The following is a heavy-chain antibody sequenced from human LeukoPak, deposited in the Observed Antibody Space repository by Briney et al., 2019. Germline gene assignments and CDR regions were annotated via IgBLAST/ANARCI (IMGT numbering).Heavy chain of an antibody. J-gene: IGHJ6*03. CDR2: ISSSGSTI. V-gene: IGHV3-48*03. Sequence: KGLEWVSYISSSGSTIYYADSVKGRFTISRDNAKNSLYLQMNSLRAEDTAVYYCARAEKSYYYYYYYMDVWGKGTTVTVSS. CDR3: ARAEKSYYYYYYYMDV.